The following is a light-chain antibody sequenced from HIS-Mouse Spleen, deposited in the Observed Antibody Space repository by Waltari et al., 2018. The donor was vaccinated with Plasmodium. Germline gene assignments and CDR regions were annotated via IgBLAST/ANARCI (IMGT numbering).Light chain of an antibody. Sequence: SYELTQPPSVSVSPGQTTRITCSEDALPNKYDYWYQQKSGQAPVLVIYEDSKRPSGIPERFSGASSGTMATLTISGAQVEDEADYYCYSTDSSGNHRVFGGGTKLTVL. J-gene: IGLJ3*02. CDR2: EDS. CDR3: YSTDSSGNHRV. CDR1: ALPNKY. V-gene: IGLV3-10*01.